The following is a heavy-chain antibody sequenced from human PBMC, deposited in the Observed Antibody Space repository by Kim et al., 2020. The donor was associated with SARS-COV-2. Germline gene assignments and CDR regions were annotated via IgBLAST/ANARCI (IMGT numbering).Heavy chain of an antibody. CDR2: ISWDGGST. V-gene: IGHV3-43*01. CDR1: GFTFDDYT. CDR3: AKDGSSGYSYGQNWYFDL. Sequence: GGSLRLSCAASGFTFDDYTMHWVRQAPGKGLEWVSLISWDGGSTYYADSVKGRFTISRDNSKNSLYLQMNSLRTEDTALYYCAKDGSSGYSYGQNWYFDLWGRGTLVTFSS. J-gene: IGHJ2*01. D-gene: IGHD5-18*01.